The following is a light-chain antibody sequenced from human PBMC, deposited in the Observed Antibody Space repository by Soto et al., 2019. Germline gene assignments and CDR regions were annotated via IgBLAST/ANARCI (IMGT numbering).Light chain of an antibody. Sequence: EIVLTQSPGTLSLSPGERATLSCRASQNIRSNHLAWYQQRPGQAPRLLIFAASGRPTAIPDRFSGSGSGSDFTLSISRLEPEDFAMDYCQQYGGSPYTFGQGTKLEIK. J-gene: IGKJ2*01. CDR2: AAS. CDR1: QNIRSNH. V-gene: IGKV3-20*01. CDR3: QQYGGSPYT.